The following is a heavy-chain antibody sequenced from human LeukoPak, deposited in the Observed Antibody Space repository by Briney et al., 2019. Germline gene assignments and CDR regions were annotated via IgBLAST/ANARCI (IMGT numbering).Heavy chain of an antibody. CDR2: IYYTGNT. J-gene: IGHJ4*02. V-gene: IGHV4-39*01. CDR3: ARQTGSGLFILP. Sequence: PSETLSLTCTVSGVSIITSNSYWGWIRQPPAKGLEWIGSIYYTGNTYYNASLKSQVSISIDTSKNQFSLRLTSVTAADTAVYFCARQTGSGLFILPGGQGTLVTVSS. CDR1: GVSIITSNSY. D-gene: IGHD3/OR15-3a*01.